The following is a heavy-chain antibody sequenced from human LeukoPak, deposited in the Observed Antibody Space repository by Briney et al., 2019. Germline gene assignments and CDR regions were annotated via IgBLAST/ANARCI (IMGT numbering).Heavy chain of an antibody. V-gene: IGHV3-7*01. CDR3: ARVLIEQKIVPFDY. J-gene: IGHJ4*02. Sequence: GGSLRLSCAASGFTFSSYWMSWVRQAPGKGLEWVANIKQDGSEKYYVDSVKGRFTISRDNAKNSLYLQMNSLRAEDTAVYYCARVLIEQKIVPFDYWGQGTLVAVSS. CDR1: GFTFSSYW. CDR2: IKQDGSEK. D-gene: IGHD2/OR15-2a*01.